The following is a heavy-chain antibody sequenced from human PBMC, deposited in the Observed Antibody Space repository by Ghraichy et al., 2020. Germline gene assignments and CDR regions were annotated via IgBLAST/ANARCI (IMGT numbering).Heavy chain of an antibody. D-gene: IGHD6-19*01. CDR2: INPSGGST. V-gene: IGHV1-46*03. J-gene: IGHJ4*02. Sequence: ASVMVSCKASGYTFTSYYMHWVRQAPGQGLEWMGIINPSGGSTSYAQKFQGRVTMTRDTSMSTVYMELSSPRSEDTAVYYCAGQGRAVAGKNFDYWGQGTLVTVSS. CDR3: AGQGRAVAGKNFDY. CDR1: GYTFTSYY.